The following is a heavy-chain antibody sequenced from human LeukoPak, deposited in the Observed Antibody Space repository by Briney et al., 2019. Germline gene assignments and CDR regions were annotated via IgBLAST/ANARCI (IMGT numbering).Heavy chain of an antibody. CDR1: GFTFSAHY. D-gene: IGHD6-13*01. CDR2: TGNIANSYST. Sequence: PGGSLRLSCAASGFTFSAHYMDWVRQAPGKGLEWVGRTGNIANSYSTEYAASVNGRFTISRDDSKNSLYLQMNSLKTEDTAVYFCARRGAGTYGAFDIWGQGTMVIVSS. CDR3: ARRGAGTYGAFDI. J-gene: IGHJ3*02. V-gene: IGHV3-72*01.